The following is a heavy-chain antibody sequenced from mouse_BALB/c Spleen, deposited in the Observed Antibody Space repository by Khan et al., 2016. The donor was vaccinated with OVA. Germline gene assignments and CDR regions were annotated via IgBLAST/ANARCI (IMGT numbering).Heavy chain of an antibody. V-gene: IGHV1-87*01. CDR3: ARGGTARAAWFAY. D-gene: IGHD3-1*01. CDR1: GYTFTSYW. Sequence: VQLQESGAELARPGASVKLSCKASGYTFTSYWMQFIKQRPGQGLEWIGTIYPGDGATRYTQKFKGKATLTADTSSSTAYMQLSSLVSEDASVDCCARGGTARAAWFAYWGQGTLVTVSA. J-gene: IGHJ3*01. CDR2: IYPGDGAT.